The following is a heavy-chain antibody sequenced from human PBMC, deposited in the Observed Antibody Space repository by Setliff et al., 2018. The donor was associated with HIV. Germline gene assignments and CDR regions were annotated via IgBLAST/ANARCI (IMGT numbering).Heavy chain of an antibody. Sequence: QAGGSLRLSCAASGFTVSRYYMSWVRQAPGKGLEWVSTIPSNSEYTIYADSVEGRFTISRDNSKNTLYLQMNSLRAEDTAVYYCARDTTDDNSIFPYWGQGTLVTVSS. CDR3: ARDTTDDNSIFPY. J-gene: IGHJ4*02. V-gene: IGHV3-53*05. D-gene: IGHD3-22*01. CDR2: IPSNSEYT. CDR1: GFTVSRYY.